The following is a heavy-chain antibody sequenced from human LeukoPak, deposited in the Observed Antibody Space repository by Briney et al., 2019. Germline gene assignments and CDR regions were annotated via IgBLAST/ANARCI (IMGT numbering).Heavy chain of an antibody. CDR1: GFTFSSYG. CDR2: IWYDGSNK. V-gene: IGHV3-33*01. J-gene: IGHJ4*02. Sequence: GGSLRLSCAASGFTFSSYGMHWVRQAPGKGLEWVAVIWYDGSNKYYADSVKGRFTISRDNSKNTLYLQMNSLRAEDTAVYYCAREGGPYRPLDYSGQGTLVTV. CDR3: AREGGPYRPLDY.